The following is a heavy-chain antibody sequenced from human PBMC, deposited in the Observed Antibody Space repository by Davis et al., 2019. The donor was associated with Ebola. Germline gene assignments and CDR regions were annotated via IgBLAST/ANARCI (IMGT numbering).Heavy chain of an antibody. D-gene: IGHD2-21*01. Sequence: PSETLSLTCAVNDGSASGYYWTWFRQSPSQGLEWIGEINQSGTTNYNPSLRSRVTISVDTSKKQFSLKMISVTAADTAVYYCARARVTWRPRVIDNSGNWFDSWGQGALVTVSS. J-gene: IGHJ5*01. CDR3: ARARVTWRPRVIDNSGNWFDS. V-gene: IGHV4-34*01. CDR1: DGSASGYY. CDR2: INQSGTT.